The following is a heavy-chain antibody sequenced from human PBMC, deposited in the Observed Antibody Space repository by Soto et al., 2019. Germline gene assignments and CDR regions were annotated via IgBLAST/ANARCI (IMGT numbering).Heavy chain of an antibody. Sequence: GGSLRLSCAASGFTFSSYGMHWVRQAPGKGLEWVAVIWYDGSNKYYADSVKGRFTISRDNSKNTLYLQMNSLRAEDTAVYYCARDARITIFGVVMAPQNYYYYYYMDVWGKGTTVTVSS. CDR2: IWYDGSNK. CDR1: GFTFSSYG. D-gene: IGHD3-3*01. CDR3: ARDARITIFGVVMAPQNYYYYYYMDV. J-gene: IGHJ6*03. V-gene: IGHV3-33*01.